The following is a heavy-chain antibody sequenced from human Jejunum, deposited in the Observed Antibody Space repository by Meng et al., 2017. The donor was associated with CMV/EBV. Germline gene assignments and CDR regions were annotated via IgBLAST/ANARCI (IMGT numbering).Heavy chain of an antibody. Sequence: ISSSVSYWGWIRQPPGKGLEWIASIYYTGSTYYSPSLTSRVTISVDTSKNQFSLKLSSVTAADTAVYYCARHLNYYHSSGYYPYYFDYWGQGTLVTVSS. J-gene: IGHJ4*02. D-gene: IGHD3-22*01. CDR2: IYYTGST. V-gene: IGHV4-39*01. CDR1: ISSSVSY. CDR3: ARHLNYYHSSGYYPYYFDY.